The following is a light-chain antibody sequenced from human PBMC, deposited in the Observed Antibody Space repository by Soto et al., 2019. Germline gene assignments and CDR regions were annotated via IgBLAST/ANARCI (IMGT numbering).Light chain of an antibody. CDR2: DAS. V-gene: IGKV3-11*02. Sequence: EIVLTQAPATRSLSPGERATLSCRASQSVSSYLAWYQQKPGQAPRLLNYDASNRATGIPARFSGSGSGSDFTLPISSLEPEDFAVYYCQQRSNWPGTFGGGTKVEIK. J-gene: IGKJ4*01. CDR1: QSVSSY. CDR3: QQRSNWPGT.